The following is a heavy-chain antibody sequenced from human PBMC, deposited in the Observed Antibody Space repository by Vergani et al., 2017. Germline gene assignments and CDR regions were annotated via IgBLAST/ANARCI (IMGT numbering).Heavy chain of an antibody. CDR3: ARTEILILRYFHLAL. Sequence: QLHLQESGPGLVKPSETLSLTCTVSGGSITSSSYYWGWIRQPPGKGLEWIVNIYHSGGAYYNPSLKGRVTISVDTSKNQFSLEVTSVTAADTAIYFCARTEILILRYFHLALWGQGTLVTVSS. D-gene: IGHD3-9*01. CDR2: IYHSGGA. V-gene: IGHV4-39*01. J-gene: IGHJ1*01. CDR1: GGSITSSSYY.